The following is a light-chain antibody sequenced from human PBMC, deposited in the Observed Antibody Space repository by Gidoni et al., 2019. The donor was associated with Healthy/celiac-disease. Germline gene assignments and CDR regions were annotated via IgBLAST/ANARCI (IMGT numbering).Light chain of an antibody. CDR2: ESS. CDR3: QQYDNHPRT. V-gene: IGKV1-33*01. J-gene: IGKJ1*01. Sequence: IQLTQSPSSLSASVGDRVTITCQASQSISSFLTWYQQKPGKAPKLLIYESSSLESGVPSRFSGSGSGTDFTLTISSLQPEDFATYYCQQYDNHPRTFGQGTKVDIK. CDR1: QSISSF.